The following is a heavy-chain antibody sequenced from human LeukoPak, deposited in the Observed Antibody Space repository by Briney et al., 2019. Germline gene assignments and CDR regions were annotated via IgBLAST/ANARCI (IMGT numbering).Heavy chain of an antibody. CDR2: INPSGGST. CDR3: ARDGYYYDSSGYYSDY. J-gene: IGHJ4*02. V-gene: IGHV1-46*01. Sequence: ASVKVSCKASGYTFTSYYMHWVRQAPGQGLEWMGIINPSGGSTSYAQKFQGRVTMTRDTSTSTAYMELSSLRSEDTAVYYCARDGYYYDSSGYYSDYWGQGTLVTVSS. CDR1: GYTFTSYY. D-gene: IGHD3-22*01.